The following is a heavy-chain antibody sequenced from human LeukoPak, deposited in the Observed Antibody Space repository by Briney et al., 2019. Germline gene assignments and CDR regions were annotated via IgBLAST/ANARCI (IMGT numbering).Heavy chain of an antibody. V-gene: IGHV1-69*04. J-gene: IGHJ4*02. Sequence: GASVTVSCKASGGTFSSYAISWVRQAPGQGLEWMGRIIPIVGIANCAQKFQGRVTIPADKSTSTAYMELSSLRSEDTAVYYCARDTRPGGGSYIRHDYWGQGTLVTVSS. CDR2: IIPIVGIA. CDR1: GGTFSSYA. D-gene: IGHD1-26*01. CDR3: ARDTRPGGGSYIRHDY.